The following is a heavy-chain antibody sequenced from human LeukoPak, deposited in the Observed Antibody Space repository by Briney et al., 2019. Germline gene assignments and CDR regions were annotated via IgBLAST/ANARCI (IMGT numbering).Heavy chain of an antibody. D-gene: IGHD3-10*01. CDR3: ARDDMVRGVSY. CDR2: IYYSGST. V-gene: IGHV4-39*07. Sequence: PSETLSLTCTVSGGSISSSSYYWGWIRQPPGKGLEWIGSIYYSGSTYYNPSLKSRVTISVDTSKNQFSLKLSSVTAADTAVYYCARDDMVRGVSYWGQGTLVTVSS. J-gene: IGHJ4*02. CDR1: GGSISSSSYY.